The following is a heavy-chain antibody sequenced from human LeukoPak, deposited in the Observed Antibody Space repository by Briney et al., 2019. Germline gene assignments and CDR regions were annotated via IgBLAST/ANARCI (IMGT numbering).Heavy chain of an antibody. V-gene: IGHV1-24*01. J-gene: IGHJ4*02. CDR2: FDPEDGET. Sequence: ASVKVSCKVSGYTLTELSMHWVRQAPGKGLEWMGGFDPEDGETIYAQKFQGRVTMTEDTSTDTAYMELSSLRSEDTAVYYCATAGAAAGTEYYFDCWGQGTLVTVSS. CDR3: ATAGAAAGTEYYFDC. D-gene: IGHD6-13*01. CDR1: GYTLTELS.